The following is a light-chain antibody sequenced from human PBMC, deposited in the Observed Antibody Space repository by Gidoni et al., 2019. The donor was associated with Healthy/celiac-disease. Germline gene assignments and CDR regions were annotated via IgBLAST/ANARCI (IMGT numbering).Light chain of an antibody. Sequence: EIVLTQSPGTLSLSPGERATLSCRASQSVRSSYLAWYQQKPGQAPRLLIYGASSRATGIPDRCSGSGSGRDFTITISRLEAEDFAVYYCQQYGSSPYPFGQGTRLEIK. CDR1: QSVRSSY. CDR3: QQYGSSPYP. V-gene: IGKV3-20*01. CDR2: GAS. J-gene: IGKJ5*01.